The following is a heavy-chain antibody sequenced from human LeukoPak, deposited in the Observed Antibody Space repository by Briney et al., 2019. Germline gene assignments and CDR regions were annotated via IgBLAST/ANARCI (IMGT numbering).Heavy chain of an antibody. CDR1: GGSISSSSYY. CDR2: IYYSGST. J-gene: IGHJ4*02. V-gene: IGHV4-39*07. Sequence: SETLSLTCTVSGGSISSSSYYWGWIRQPPGKGLEWIGSIYYSGSTYYNPSLKSRVTISVDTSKNQFSLKLSSVTAADTAVYYCARDRGGYWGQGTLVTVSS. D-gene: IGHD3-16*01. CDR3: ARDRGGY.